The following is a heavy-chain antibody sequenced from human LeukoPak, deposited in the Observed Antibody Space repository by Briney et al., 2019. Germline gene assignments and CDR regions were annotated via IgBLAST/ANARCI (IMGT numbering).Heavy chain of an antibody. V-gene: IGHV3-33*01. Sequence: GGSLRLSCAASGFTFSSYGMHWVRQAPGKGLEWVAVIWYDGSNKYYADSVKGRFTISRDNSKNTLYLQMNSLRAEDTAVYYCARGGGGYDFWSGYTAFDYWGQGTLVTVSS. CDR1: GFTFSSYG. D-gene: IGHD3-3*01. J-gene: IGHJ4*02. CDR2: IWYDGSNK. CDR3: ARGGGGYDFWSGYTAFDY.